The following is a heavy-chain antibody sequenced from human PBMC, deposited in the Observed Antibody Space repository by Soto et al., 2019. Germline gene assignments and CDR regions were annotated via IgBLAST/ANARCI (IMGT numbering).Heavy chain of an antibody. J-gene: IGHJ4*02. CDR3: AKCITALGPIDY. V-gene: IGHV4-4*02. CDR2: IYHSGST. CDR1: GGSISSSNW. Sequence: QVQLQESGPGLVKPSGTLSLTCAVSGGSISSSNWWSWVRQPPGKGLEWIGEIYHSGSTNYNPSLKSRVSMPVXXSKNPFSLKLSSVTAADTAVYYCAKCITALGPIDYWGQGTLVTVSS. D-gene: IGHD6-6*01.